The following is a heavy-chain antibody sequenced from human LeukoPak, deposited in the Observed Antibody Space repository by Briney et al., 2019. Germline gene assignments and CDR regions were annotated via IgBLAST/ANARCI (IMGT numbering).Heavy chain of an antibody. CDR2: ISHDGSNN. CDR1: GFTFSNYG. CDR3: AREAGGSSSFFYYYGMDV. D-gene: IGHD6-13*01. J-gene: IGHJ6*02. V-gene: IGHV3-30*03. Sequence: GGSLRLSCAASGFTFSNYGMHCVRQAPGKGLEWVVVISHDGSNNNYADSVKGRFTTSRDNSKNTLYLQMNSLRPEDTAVYYCAREAGGSSSFFYYYGMDVWGQGTTVTVSS.